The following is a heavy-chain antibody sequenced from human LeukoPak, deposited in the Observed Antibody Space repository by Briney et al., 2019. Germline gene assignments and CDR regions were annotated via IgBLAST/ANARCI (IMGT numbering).Heavy chain of an antibody. V-gene: IGHV3-15*01. CDR1: GFTFSNAW. CDR2: IKSKTDGGTT. Sequence: GGSLRLSCAASGFTFSNAWMSWVRQAPGKGLEWVGRIKSKTDGGTTDYAAPVKGRFTISRDDSKNTLHLQMNSLKTEDTAVYYCTTGIVVVVATPGYWGQGTLVTVSS. CDR3: TTGIVVVVATPGY. J-gene: IGHJ4*02. D-gene: IGHD2-15*01.